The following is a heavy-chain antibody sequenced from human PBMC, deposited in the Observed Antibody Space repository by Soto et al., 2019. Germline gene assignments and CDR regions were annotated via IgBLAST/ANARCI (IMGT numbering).Heavy chain of an antibody. Sequence: GGSLRLSCAASGFTFDDYTMHWVRQAPGKGLEWVSLISWDGGSTYYADSVKGRFTISRDNSKNSLYLQMNSLRTEDTALYYCVRYCSGGSCYDWFDPWGQGTLVTVSS. CDR1: GFTFDDYT. V-gene: IGHV3-43*01. CDR3: VRYCSGGSCYDWFDP. D-gene: IGHD2-15*01. J-gene: IGHJ5*02. CDR2: ISWDGGST.